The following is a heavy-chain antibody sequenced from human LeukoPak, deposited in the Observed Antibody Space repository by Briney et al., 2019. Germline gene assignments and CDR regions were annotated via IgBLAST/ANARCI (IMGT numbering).Heavy chain of an antibody. V-gene: IGHV1-69*13. CDR3: ASFTVYCSGGSCYPQDYYYYGMDV. CDR1: GGTFSSYA. CDR2: IIPIFGTA. D-gene: IGHD2-15*01. J-gene: IGHJ6*04. Sequence: SVKVSCKASGGTFSSYAISWVRQAPGQGLEWMGGIIPIFGTANYAQKFQGRVTITPDESTSTAYMELSSLRSEDTAVFYCASFTVYCSGGSCYPQDYYYYGMDVWGKGTTVTVSS.